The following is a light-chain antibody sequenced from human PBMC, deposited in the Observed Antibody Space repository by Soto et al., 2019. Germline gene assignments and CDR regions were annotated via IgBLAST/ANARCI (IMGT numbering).Light chain of an antibody. CDR3: QQSYSTPWT. Sequence: DIQMTQSPSSLSASVGDRVTITCRASQSISSYLNWYQQKPGKAPKLLIYAASSLQSVVPSRFSGSGSGTDFTLTISSLQPEDFATYYCQQSYSTPWTFGQVTKVEIK. V-gene: IGKV1-39*01. CDR1: QSISSY. CDR2: AAS. J-gene: IGKJ1*01.